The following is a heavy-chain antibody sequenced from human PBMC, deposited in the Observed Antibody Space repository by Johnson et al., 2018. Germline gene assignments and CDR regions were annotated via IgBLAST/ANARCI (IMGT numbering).Heavy chain of an antibody. CDR2: INPDGGSA. V-gene: IGHV1-46*01. Sequence: QVQLVESGAEVTQPGASVKVSCKASGYTFINYYIHWVRQAPGQGLVWMGIINPDGGSATYAQKFQGSVTPTSDTSTSTVYMDLTYLRSEDTAMYYCAREGSAVVTDHDYWGQGTLVTVSS. CDR3: AREGSAVVTDHDY. D-gene: IGHD2-21*02. J-gene: IGHJ4*02. CDR1: GYTFINYY.